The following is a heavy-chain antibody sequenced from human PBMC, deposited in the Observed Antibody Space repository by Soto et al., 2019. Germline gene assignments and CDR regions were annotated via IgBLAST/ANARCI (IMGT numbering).Heavy chain of an antibody. CDR2: IYYSGST. V-gene: IGHV4-59*01. D-gene: IGHD2-15*01. Sequence: SETLSLTCSVSGGSISSYYWSWIRQPPGKGLEWIGYIYYSGSTNYNPSLKSRVTISVDTSKNQFSLKLSSVTAADTAVYYCARSSLHGGIGINDYWGQGTLVTVSS. CDR3: ARSSLHGGIGINDY. J-gene: IGHJ4*02. CDR1: GGSISSYY.